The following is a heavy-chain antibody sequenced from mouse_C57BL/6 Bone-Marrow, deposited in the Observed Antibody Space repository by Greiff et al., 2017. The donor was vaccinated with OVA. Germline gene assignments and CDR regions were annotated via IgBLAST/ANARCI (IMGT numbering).Heavy chain of an antibody. V-gene: IGHV1-4*01. D-gene: IGHD1-1*01. J-gene: IGHJ3*01. Sequence: VQLVESGAELARPGASVKMSCKASGYTFTSYTMHWVKQRPGQGLEWIGYINPSSGYTKYNQKFKDKATLTADKSSSTAYMQLSSLTSEDSAVYYYARSYYYGSRGFAYWGQGTLVTVSA. CDR1: GYTFTSYT. CDR3: ARSYYYGSRGFAY. CDR2: INPSSGYT.